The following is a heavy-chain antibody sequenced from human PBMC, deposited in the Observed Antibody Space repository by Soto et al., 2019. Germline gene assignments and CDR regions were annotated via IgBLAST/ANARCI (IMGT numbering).Heavy chain of an antibody. V-gene: IGHV4-59*08. J-gene: IGHJ4*02. D-gene: IGHD7-27*01. CDR1: GGSISSYY. CDR3: ARRWGRTFDY. CDR2: IYYSGST. Sequence: QVQLQESGPGLVKPSETLSLTCTVSGGSISSYYWSWIRQPPGKGLEWIGYIYYSGSTNYNPSLKSRVTISVDTSKNQFSLKLPSVTAADTAVYYCARRWGRTFDYWGQGTLVTVSS.